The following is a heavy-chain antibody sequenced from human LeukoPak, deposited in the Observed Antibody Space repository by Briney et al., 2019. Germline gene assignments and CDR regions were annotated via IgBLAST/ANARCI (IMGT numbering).Heavy chain of an antibody. CDR3: AREGYCSSTSCLNWFDL. J-gene: IGHJ5*02. Sequence: SVKVSCKASGGTFSSYALSWVRQAPGQGLEWMGRIIPIFGTANYAQKFQGRVTITADKSTSTAYMELSSLRSEDTAVYYCAREGYCSSTSCLNWFDLWGQGTLVTVPS. V-gene: IGHV1-69*06. D-gene: IGHD2-2*01. CDR2: IIPIFGTA. CDR1: GGTFSSYA.